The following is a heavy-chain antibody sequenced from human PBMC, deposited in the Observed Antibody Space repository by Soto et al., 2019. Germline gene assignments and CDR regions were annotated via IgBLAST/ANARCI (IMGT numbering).Heavy chain of an antibody. Sequence: SVNVACKSSGYPFTSYYMHWVRQAPGQGLEWMGIINPSGGSTSYAQKFQGRVTMTRDTSTSTVYMELSSLRSEDTAVYYCASLMTSGGTDFDYWGQGTLVTVSS. V-gene: IGHV1-46*01. CDR2: INPSGGST. CDR3: ASLMTSGGTDFDY. J-gene: IGHJ4*02. CDR1: GYPFTSYY. D-gene: IGHD4-4*01.